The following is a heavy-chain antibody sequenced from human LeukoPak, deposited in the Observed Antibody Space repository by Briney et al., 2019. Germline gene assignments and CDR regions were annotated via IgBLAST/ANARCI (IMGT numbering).Heavy chain of an antibody. V-gene: IGHV3-23*01. CDR2: IGVGGGDT. CDR1: GFAFSSHA. CDR3: AKELYYYDSSGSFDY. Sequence: GASLRLSCAASGFAFSSHAMSWVRQAPGKGLEWVSGIGVGGGDTYYADSVKGRFTISRDTSKNTLYLQMNSLRAEDTAVYYCAKELYYYDSSGSFDYWGQGTLVAVSS. D-gene: IGHD3-22*01. J-gene: IGHJ4*02.